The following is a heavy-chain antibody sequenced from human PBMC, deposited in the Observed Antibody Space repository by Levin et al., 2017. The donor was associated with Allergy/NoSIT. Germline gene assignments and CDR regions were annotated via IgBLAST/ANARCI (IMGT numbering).Heavy chain of an antibody. CDR2: IYYSGST. J-gene: IGHJ5*02. CDR1: GGSIDSGGYY. V-gene: IGHV4-31*03. D-gene: IGHD3-10*01. Sequence: SETLSLTCSVSGGSIDSGGYYWSWIRQHPEKGLEWIGYIYYSGSTYYNPSLKSRVTISIDTSKNQFSLKLSSVTAADTAVYYCARGQTYYYGSGNYLIWPYNWFDAWGQGSLVTVSS. CDR3: ARGQTYYYGSGNYLIWPYNWFDA.